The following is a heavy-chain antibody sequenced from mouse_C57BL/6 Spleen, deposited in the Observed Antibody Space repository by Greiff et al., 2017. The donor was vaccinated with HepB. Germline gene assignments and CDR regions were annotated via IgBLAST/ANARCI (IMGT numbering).Heavy chain of an antibody. J-gene: IGHJ4*01. CDR3: ARDVPFYYGSSFYAMDY. V-gene: IGHV3-6*01. Sequence: EVQLVESGPGLVKPSQSLSLTCSVTGYSITSGYYWNWIRQFPGNKLEWMGYISYDGSNNYNPSLKNRISITRDTSKNQFFLKLNSVTTEDTATYYCARDVPFYYGSSFYAMDYWGQGTSVTVSS. CDR1: GYSITSGYY. D-gene: IGHD1-1*01. CDR2: ISYDGSN.